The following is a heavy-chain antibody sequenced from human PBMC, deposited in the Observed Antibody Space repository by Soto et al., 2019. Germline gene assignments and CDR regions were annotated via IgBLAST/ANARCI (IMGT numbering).Heavy chain of an antibody. Sequence: GASVKVSCKASGGTLSSCAISWVRQAPGQGLEWMGGIIPIFGTANYAQKFQGRVTITADESTSTAYMELSSLRSEDTAVYYCAWPLYSGYDGVAYYWGQGTLVTVSS. CDR3: AWPLYSGYDGVAYY. CDR2: IIPIFGTA. CDR1: GGTLSSCA. J-gene: IGHJ4*02. D-gene: IGHD5-12*01. V-gene: IGHV1-69*13.